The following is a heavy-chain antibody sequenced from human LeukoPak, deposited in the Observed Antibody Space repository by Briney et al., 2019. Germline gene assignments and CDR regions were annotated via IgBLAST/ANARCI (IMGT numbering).Heavy chain of an antibody. D-gene: IGHD1-26*01. J-gene: IGHJ4*02. CDR2: ISSGGGTI. Sequence: PGGSLRLSCAASGFTFRSYSMNWVRQAPGKGLEWVLYISSGGGTIYYADSVKGRFTIPRDNAKNSLYLQMHSLRDEDTAVYYCARDGSALEFDYWGQGTLVTVSS. CDR1: GFTFRSYS. V-gene: IGHV3-48*02. CDR3: ARDGSALEFDY.